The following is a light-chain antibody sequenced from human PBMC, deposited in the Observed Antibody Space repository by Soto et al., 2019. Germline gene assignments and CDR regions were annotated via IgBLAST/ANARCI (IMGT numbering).Light chain of an antibody. CDR1: QSISSTY. CDR3: QQYGSSFT. J-gene: IGKJ3*01. CDR2: GAS. Sequence: EIVLTQSPGTLSLSPGQIATLSCMASQSISSTYLAWYQQKPGQAPRQLIYGASSRATGIPDRFSGSGSGTDFELTISRLEPEDFAVYYCQQYGSSFTFGPGTRVDI. V-gene: IGKV3-20*01.